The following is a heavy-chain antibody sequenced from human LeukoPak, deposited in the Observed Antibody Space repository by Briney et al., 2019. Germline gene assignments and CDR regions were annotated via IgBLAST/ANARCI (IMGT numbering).Heavy chain of an antibody. V-gene: IGHV3-30*18. CDR2: ISYDGSNK. D-gene: IGHD3-10*01. Sequence: GGSLRLSCAASGFTFSSYGMHWVRQAPGKGLEWVAVISYDGSNKYYADSVKGRFTISRDNSKNTLYLQMNSLRAEDTAVYYCAKVHYYGSGSPDAFGIWGQGTMVTVSS. CDR1: GFTFSSYG. CDR3: AKVHYYGSGSPDAFGI. J-gene: IGHJ3*02.